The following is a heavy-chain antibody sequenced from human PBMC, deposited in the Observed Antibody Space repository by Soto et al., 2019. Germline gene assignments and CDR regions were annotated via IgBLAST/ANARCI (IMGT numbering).Heavy chain of an antibody. J-gene: IGHJ4*02. Sequence: PSETLSLTCTVSGASISTSKTYWGWIRQSPGKGLEWIGSIYYSGSTNYNPSLKSRVTISVDKSKNQFSLKLSSVTAADTAVYYCASLPATSDFDYWGQGTLVTVSS. V-gene: IGHV4-39*07. CDR1: GASISTSKTY. D-gene: IGHD2-2*01. CDR2: IYYSGST. CDR3: ASLPATSDFDY.